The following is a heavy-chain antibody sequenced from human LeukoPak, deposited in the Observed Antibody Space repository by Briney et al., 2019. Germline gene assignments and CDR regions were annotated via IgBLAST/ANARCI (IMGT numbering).Heavy chain of an antibody. V-gene: IGHV3-30-3*01. CDR3: ARGTVLLWFGVDY. CDR1: GCTFSSCA. J-gene: IGHJ4*02. CDR2: ISYDGSQK. D-gene: IGHD3-10*01. Sequence: GGSLRLSCAASGCTFSSCAMHWVRQAPGKGLEWVAVISYDGSQKFYADSVKDRFTISRDNAKNTLYLQMNSLRAEDTAVYYCARGTVLLWFGVDYWGQGTLVTVSS.